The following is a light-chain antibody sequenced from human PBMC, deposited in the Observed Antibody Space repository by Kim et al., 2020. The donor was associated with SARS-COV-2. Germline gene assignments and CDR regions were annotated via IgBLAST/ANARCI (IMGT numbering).Light chain of an antibody. V-gene: IGKV1-5*03. J-gene: IGKJ1*01. CDR3: KQYETYWT. CDR2: QAS. CDR1: QSVDSW. Sequence: DIQMTQSPSTLSAFVRNRVTITCRASQSVDSWLAWYQQKPGKAPKLLIYQASKLASGVPSRFSGSGSGTDFTLTISNLQPDDSAIYYCKQYETYWTFGPGTQVDIK.